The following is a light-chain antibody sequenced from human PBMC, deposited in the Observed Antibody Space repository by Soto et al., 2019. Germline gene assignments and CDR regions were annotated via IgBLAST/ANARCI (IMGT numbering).Light chain of an antibody. J-gene: IGKJ2*01. CDR2: GAS. CDR1: QSVSNN. V-gene: IGKV3-15*01. Sequence: IVMTQSPATLSVSPGDRATLSCRASQSVSNNLAWYQQKPGQAPRLLIYGASTRATGIPARFSGSGSGTDFTLTISSLQSEDFAVYYCQQYNDWPPYTFGQGTNLEIK. CDR3: QQYNDWPPYT.